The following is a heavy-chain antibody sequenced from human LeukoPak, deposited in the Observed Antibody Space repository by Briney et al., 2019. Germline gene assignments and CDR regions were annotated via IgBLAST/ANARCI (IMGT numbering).Heavy chain of an antibody. D-gene: IGHD3-22*01. CDR3: ARDLGYYDSSGYDY. V-gene: IGHV3-21*01. Sequence: GGSLRLSCAASGFTFCIYSMNWVRQAPGKGLKWVSSISSSSSYIYYADSVKGRFTISRDNAKNSLYLQMNSLRAEDTAVYYCARDLGYYDSSGYDYWGQGTLVTVSS. CDR1: GFTFCIYS. J-gene: IGHJ4*02. CDR2: ISSSSSYI.